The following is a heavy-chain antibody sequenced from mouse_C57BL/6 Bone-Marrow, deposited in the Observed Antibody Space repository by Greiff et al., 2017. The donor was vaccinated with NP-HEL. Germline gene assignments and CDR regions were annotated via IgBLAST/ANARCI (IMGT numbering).Heavy chain of an antibody. Sequence: EVKLVESGGGLVQPGGSLSLSCAASGFTFTDYYMSWVRQPPGKALEWLGFIRNKANGYTTEYSASVKGRFTISRDNSQSILYLQMNALRAEDIATYYCARSDSSGFYFDYWGQGTTLTVSS. J-gene: IGHJ2*01. CDR3: ARSDSSGFYFDY. CDR2: IRNKANGYTT. V-gene: IGHV7-3*01. D-gene: IGHD3-2*02. CDR1: GFTFTDYY.